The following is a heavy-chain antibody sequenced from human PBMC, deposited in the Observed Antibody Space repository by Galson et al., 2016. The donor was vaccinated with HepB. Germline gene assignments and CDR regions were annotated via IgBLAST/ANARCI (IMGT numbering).Heavy chain of an antibody. CDR2: ISDDGRNK. Sequence: SLRLSCAAPGFTFRNYAKHWVRQAPGRGLEWLAVISDDGRNKYHLDSVRGRFTISRDNSKNTLYLQMNSLTAEDTAIYYCAKAACRGGSCFFDAWGQGTLVTVSS. CDR3: AKAACRGGSCFFDA. D-gene: IGHD2-15*01. CDR1: GFTFRNYA. J-gene: IGHJ4*02. V-gene: IGHV3-30*18.